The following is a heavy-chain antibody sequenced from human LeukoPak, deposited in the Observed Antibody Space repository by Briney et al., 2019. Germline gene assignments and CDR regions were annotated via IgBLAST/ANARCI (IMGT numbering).Heavy chain of an antibody. CDR3: VRTSSSSFDYYYYMDV. D-gene: IGHD6-6*01. J-gene: IGHJ6*03. V-gene: IGHV1-8*03. Sequence: ASVKVSCKASGYTFINYDINWVRQATGQGLEWMGWMNPNSGNTGYAQEFQGRVTINRNSSISTAYMELSSLRSEDTAVYYCVRTSSSSFDYYYYMDVWGKGTTVTVSS. CDR2: MNPNSGNT. CDR1: GYTFINYD.